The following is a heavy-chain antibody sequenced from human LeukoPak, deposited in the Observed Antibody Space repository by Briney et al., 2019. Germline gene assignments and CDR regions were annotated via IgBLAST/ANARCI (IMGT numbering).Heavy chain of an antibody. CDR3: TRGEQSLFDP. CDR2: IRSKADGGKT. V-gene: IGHV3-49*04. J-gene: IGHJ5*02. Sequence: GGSLTLSCTASGFTFGDYAMSWVRQAPGEGLEWVGFIRSKADGGKTEYAASVKGRFTISRDDSKSIAYLQMNSLKTEDTAVYYCTRGEQSLFDPWGQGTLVTVSS. D-gene: IGHD6-13*01. CDR1: GFTFGDYA.